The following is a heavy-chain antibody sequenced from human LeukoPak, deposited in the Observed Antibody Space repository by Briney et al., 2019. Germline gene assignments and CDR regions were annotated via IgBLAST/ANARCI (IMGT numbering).Heavy chain of an antibody. CDR1: GGSISSYY. J-gene: IGHJ5*02. CDR2: IYYSGST. CDR3: ARQKDWNGFDP. D-gene: IGHD3/OR15-3a*01. Sequence: SETLSLTCTVSGGSISSYYWSWIRQPPGKGLEWIGYIYYSGSTNYNPSLKSRVTISVDTSKNQFSLKLSSVTAADTAVYYCARQKDWNGFDPWGQGTLVTVSS. V-gene: IGHV4-59*08.